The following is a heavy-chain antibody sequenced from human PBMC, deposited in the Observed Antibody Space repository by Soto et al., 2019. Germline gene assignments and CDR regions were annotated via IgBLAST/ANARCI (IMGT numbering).Heavy chain of an antibody. D-gene: IGHD6-13*01. CDR3: AKDYPAAGARDY. Sequence: EVQVLESGGGLVQPGGSLRLSCAASGFIFSNYAMSWVRQAPGKGLDWVSSISGSGTTTHYADSVKGRFSISRGNSKNMLYLEMNSLRAEDTAVYYCAKDYPAAGARDYWGQGTLVTVSS. V-gene: IGHV3-23*01. J-gene: IGHJ4*02. CDR2: ISGSGTTT. CDR1: GFIFSNYA.